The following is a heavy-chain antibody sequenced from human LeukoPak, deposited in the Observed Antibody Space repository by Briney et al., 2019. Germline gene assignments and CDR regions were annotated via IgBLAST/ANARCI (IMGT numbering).Heavy chain of an antibody. J-gene: IGHJ4*02. CDR1: GFTFSSYA. D-gene: IGHD1-26*01. V-gene: IGHV3-30-3*01. Sequence: GRSLRLSCAASGFTFSSYAMHWVRQAPGKGLEWVAVISYDGSNKYYADSVKGRFTISRDNSKNTLYLQMNSLRAEDTAVYYCARERLELPWYWGQGTLVTVSS. CDR3: ARERLELPWY. CDR2: ISYDGSNK.